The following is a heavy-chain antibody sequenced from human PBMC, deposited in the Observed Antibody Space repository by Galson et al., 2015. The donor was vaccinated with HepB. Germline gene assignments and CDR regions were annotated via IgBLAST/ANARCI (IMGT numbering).Heavy chain of an antibody. CDR2: IRYDGSNK. D-gene: IGHD5-18*01. V-gene: IGHV3-30*02. J-gene: IGHJ4*02. Sequence: SLRLSCAASGFTFSSYGMHWVRQAPGKGLEWVAFIRYDGSNKYYADSVKGRFTISRDNSKNTLYLQMNSLRAEDTAVYYCAKEGYSYGRQGSRFDYWGQGTLVTVSS. CDR1: GFTFSSYG. CDR3: AKEGYSYGRQGSRFDY.